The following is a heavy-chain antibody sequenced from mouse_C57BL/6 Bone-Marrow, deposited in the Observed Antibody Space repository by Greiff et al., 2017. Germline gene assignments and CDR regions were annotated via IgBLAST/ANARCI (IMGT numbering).Heavy chain of an antibody. CDR2: IDPEDGET. Sequence: VQLQQSGAELVKPGASVKLSCTASGFNIKDYYMHWVKQRTEQGLEWIGRIDPEDGETKYAPKFKGKATITADTSSKTAYLQLSRLTSEDTAVYYCARDGSSYQFAYWGQGTLVTVSA. CDR3: ARDGSSYQFAY. V-gene: IGHV14-2*01. CDR1: GFNIKDYY. J-gene: IGHJ3*01. D-gene: IGHD1-1*01.